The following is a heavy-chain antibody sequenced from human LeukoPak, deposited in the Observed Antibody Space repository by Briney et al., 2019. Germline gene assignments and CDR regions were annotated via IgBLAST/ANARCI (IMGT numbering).Heavy chain of an antibody. D-gene: IGHD2-2*02. J-gene: IGHJ6*03. Sequence: GSLRLSCAASGFTFSSFAMNWVRQAPGKGLEWVSVIYSGGSTYYADSVKGRFTISRDNSKNTLYLQMNSLRAEDTAVYYCARGRGYCSSTSCYTLYMDVWGKGTTATVSS. CDR2: IYSGGST. V-gene: IGHV3-66*02. CDR1: GFTFSSFA. CDR3: ARGRGYCSSTSCYTLYMDV.